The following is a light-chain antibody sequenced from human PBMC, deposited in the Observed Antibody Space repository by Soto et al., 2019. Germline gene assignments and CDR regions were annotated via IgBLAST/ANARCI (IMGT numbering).Light chain of an antibody. CDR1: SSDVGGYNY. V-gene: IGLV2-8*01. J-gene: IGLJ2*01. Sequence: QSALTQPPSASGSPGQSVTISCTGTSSDVGGYNYVSWYQQHPGNAPKLMIYEVNKRPSGVPDRFSGSKSGNTASLTVSGLQAEYEADYYCSSYTGSNKVFGGGTKVTVL. CDR3: SSYTGSNKV. CDR2: EVN.